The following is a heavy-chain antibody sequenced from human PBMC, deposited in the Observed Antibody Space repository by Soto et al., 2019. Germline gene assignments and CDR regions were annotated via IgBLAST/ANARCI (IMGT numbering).Heavy chain of an antibody. J-gene: IGHJ6*03. V-gene: IGHV1-18*01. Sequence: GASVKVSCKASGYTFTSYGIIWVRQAPGQGLEWMGWISAYNGNTNYAQKLQGRVTMTTDTSTSTAYMELRSLRSDDTAVYYCARDLYCSGGSCYSWYYYYYMDVWGKGTTVTVSS. CDR2: ISAYNGNT. D-gene: IGHD2-15*01. CDR3: ARDLYCSGGSCYSWYYYYYMDV. CDR1: GYTFTSYG.